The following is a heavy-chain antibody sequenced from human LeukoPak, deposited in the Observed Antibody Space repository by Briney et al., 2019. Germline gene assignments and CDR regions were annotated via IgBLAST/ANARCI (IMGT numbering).Heavy chain of an antibody. CDR3: ARAYYYDSSGYYVGAPHPLDY. D-gene: IGHD3-22*01. J-gene: IGHJ4*02. CDR2: ISAYNGNT. CDR1: GYTFTSYG. Sequence: GASVKVSCKASGYTFTSYGISWVRQAPGQGLEWMGWISAYNGNTNYAQKLQGRVTMTTDTSTSTAYMELRSLRSDDTAVYYCARAYYYDSSGYYVGAPHPLDYWGQGTLVTVSS. V-gene: IGHV1-18*01.